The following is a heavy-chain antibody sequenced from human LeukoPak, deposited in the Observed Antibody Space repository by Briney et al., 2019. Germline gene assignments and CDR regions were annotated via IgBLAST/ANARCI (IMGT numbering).Heavy chain of an antibody. D-gene: IGHD3/OR15-3a*01. Sequence: GGSLRLSCAASGFTLGDYDIHWVRQAIGKGLDWVSGLGSAGDKYHAGSERGRFTISREDAENSVYLQMNGPRPEDTAIYYCARAKRETSTRPWTSGMDVWGQGTTVTVSS. CDR1: GFTLGDYD. V-gene: IGHV3-13*01. CDR2: LGSAGDK. CDR3: ARAKRETSTRPWTSGMDV. J-gene: IGHJ6*02.